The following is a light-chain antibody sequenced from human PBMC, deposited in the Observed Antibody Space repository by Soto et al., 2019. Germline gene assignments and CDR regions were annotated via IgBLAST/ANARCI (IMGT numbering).Light chain of an antibody. CDR3: QQYYSYPFT. CDR1: QVISSY. CDR2: AAS. J-gene: IGKJ3*01. V-gene: IGKV1-8*01. Sequence: AIRMTQSPSSFSASTGDRVTITCRASQVISSYLDWYQQKPGKAPKLLIYAASTLQSGVPSSFSGSGSGTEFTLTISSLQSEDFATYYCQQYYSYPFTFGPGTKVDIK.